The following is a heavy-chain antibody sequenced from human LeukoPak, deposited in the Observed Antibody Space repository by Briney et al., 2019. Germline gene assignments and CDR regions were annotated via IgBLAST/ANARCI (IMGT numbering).Heavy chain of an antibody. CDR1: GFTFSSYA. Sequence: GGSLRLSCAASGFTFSSYAMHWVRQALGKGPEWVAVISYDGSNKYYADSVKGRFTISRDNSKNTLYLQMNSLRAEDTAVYYCARDGRYCSSTTCYIDYYYGMDVWGQGTTVTVSS. CDR2: ISYDGSNK. CDR3: ARDGRYCSSTTCYIDYYYGMDV. D-gene: IGHD2-2*02. J-gene: IGHJ6*02. V-gene: IGHV3-30-3*01.